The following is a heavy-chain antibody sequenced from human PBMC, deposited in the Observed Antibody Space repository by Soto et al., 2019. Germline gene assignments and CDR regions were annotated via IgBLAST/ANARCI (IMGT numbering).Heavy chain of an antibody. CDR1: GGSISSGGYY. J-gene: IGHJ4*02. V-gene: IGHV4-61*08. CDR2: INHSGST. CDR3: ATRLGSGWYYFDY. D-gene: IGHD6-19*01. Sequence: SETLSLTCTVSGGSISSGGYYWSWIRQPPGKGLEWIGEINHSGSTNYNPSLKSRVTISVDTSKNQFSLKLSSVTAADTAVYYCATRLGSGWYYFDYWGQGTLVTVSS.